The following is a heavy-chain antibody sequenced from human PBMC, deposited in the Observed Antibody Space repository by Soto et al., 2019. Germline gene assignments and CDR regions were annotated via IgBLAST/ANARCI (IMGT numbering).Heavy chain of an antibody. CDR2: ISPRFGAA. Sequence: QVQLVQSGAEMKKPGSSVKVSCQSSGGTFNTYAMNWVRQAPGQGPEWMGDISPRFGAANYAPKFQGRVNITADESTGTSYMQLSSLTSEDTALYFCAREVQVHTPAFVYWGQGTLVTVSS. CDR3: AREVQVHTPAFVY. CDR1: GGTFNTYA. D-gene: IGHD3-10*01. J-gene: IGHJ4*02. V-gene: IGHV1-69*19.